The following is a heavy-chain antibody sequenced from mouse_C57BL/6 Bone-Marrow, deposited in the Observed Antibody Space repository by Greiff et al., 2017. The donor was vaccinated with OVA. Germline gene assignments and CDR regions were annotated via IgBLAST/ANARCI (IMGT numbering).Heavy chain of an antibody. V-gene: IGHV1-55*01. CDR3: ARSLYWYFDV. CDR1: GYTFTSYW. CDR2: IYPGSGST. J-gene: IGHJ1*03. Sequence: VQLQQSGAELVKPGASVKMSCKASGYTFTSYWITWVKQRPGQGLEWIGDIYPGSGSTNYNEKFKSKATLTVDTSSSTAYMQLSSLTSEDSAVYYCARSLYWYFDVWGTGTTVTVSS.